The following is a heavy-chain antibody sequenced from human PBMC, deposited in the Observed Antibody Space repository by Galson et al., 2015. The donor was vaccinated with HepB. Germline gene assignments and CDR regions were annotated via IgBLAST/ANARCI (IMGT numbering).Heavy chain of an antibody. CDR3: AREFSGSYQEFDY. J-gene: IGHJ4*02. D-gene: IGHD1-26*01. CDR2: ISYDGTNK. V-gene: IGHV3-30*04. Sequence: SLRLSCAASGFTFNIDAMHWVRQAPGKGLEWVAVISYDGTNKYYADSVKGRFTISRDNSKNTLYLQMNSLRAEDTAVYYCAREFSGSYQEFDYWGQGTLVTVSS. CDR1: GFTFNIDA.